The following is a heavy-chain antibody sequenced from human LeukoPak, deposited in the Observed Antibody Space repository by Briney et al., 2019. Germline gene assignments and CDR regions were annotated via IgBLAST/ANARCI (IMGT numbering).Heavy chain of an antibody. CDR3: ARRDSGYDSDEFDA. V-gene: IGHV4-34*01. D-gene: IGHD5-12*01. CDR2: INHSGST. CDR1: GGSFSGYY. Sequence: SETLSLPCRVYGGSFSGYYRIGIAQPPGKGLEWIGEINHSGSTNYNPSLKSRVTISINTSKNQFSLKLSTVTAEDTAVYYYARRDSGYDSDEFDARGHLTLVTVSS. J-gene: IGHJ5*01.